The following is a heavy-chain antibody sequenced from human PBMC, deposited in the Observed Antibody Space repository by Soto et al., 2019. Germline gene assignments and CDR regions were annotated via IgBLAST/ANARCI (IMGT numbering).Heavy chain of an antibody. D-gene: IGHD3-22*01. Sequence: GASVKVSCKASGHTFTSYGISWVRQAPGQGLEWMGWISAYNGNTNYAQKLQGRVTMTTDTSTSTAYMELRSLRSDDTAVYYCARESDSSGYYYYGMDVWGQGTTVTVSS. CDR1: GHTFTSYG. CDR2: ISAYNGNT. J-gene: IGHJ6*02. V-gene: IGHV1-18*04. CDR3: ARESDSSGYYYYGMDV.